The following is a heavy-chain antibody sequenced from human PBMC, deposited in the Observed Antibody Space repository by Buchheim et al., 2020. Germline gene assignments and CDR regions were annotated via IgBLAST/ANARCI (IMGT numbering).Heavy chain of an antibody. V-gene: IGHV4-34*01. J-gene: IGHJ6*03. CDR1: GGSFSGYY. CDR2: INHSGST. D-gene: IGHD3-3*01. CDR3: ARGSITIFGVAYYYYFYLDV. Sequence: QVQLQQWGAGLLKPSETLSLTCAVYGGSFSGYYWSWIRQPPGKGLEWIGEINHSGSTNYNPSLKSRVTISVDTSKNQFSLKLSSVTAADTAVYYCARGSITIFGVAYYYYFYLDVWGKATT.